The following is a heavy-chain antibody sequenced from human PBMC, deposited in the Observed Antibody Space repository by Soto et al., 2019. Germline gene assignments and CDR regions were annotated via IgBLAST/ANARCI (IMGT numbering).Heavy chain of an antibody. V-gene: IGHV3-33*01. Sequence: GGSLRLSCAASGFPFSSYGMHWVRQAPGKGLDWVAVIWYDGSNKDYADSVKGRFTISRDNSKNTLFLQMNNLRVDDTAVCYCASSINWGQGTLVTVSS. CDR2: IWYDGSNK. CDR3: ASSIN. J-gene: IGHJ1*01. CDR1: GFPFSSYG.